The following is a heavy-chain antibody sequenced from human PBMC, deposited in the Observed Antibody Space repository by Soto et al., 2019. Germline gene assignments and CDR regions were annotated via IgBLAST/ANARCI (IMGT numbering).Heavy chain of an antibody. V-gene: IGHV3-53*01. Sequence: LRLSCAASGFTVSSNYMSWVRQAPGKGLEWVSVIYSGGSTYYADSVKGRFTISRDNSKNTLYLQMNSLRAEDTAVYYCARDRHYDILTGYYYYGMDVWGQGTTVTVSS. CDR2: IYSGGST. CDR3: ARDRHYDILTGYYYYGMDV. J-gene: IGHJ6*02. CDR1: GFTVSSNY. D-gene: IGHD3-9*01.